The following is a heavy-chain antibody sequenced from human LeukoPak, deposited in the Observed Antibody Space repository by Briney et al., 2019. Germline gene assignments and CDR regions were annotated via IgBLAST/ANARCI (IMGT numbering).Heavy chain of an antibody. V-gene: IGHV3-48*04. CDR1: GFTFSSYS. Sequence: GGSLRLSCAASGFTFSSYSMNWVRQAPRKGLEWVSYISSSSSTIYYADSVKGRFTISRDNAKNSLYLQMNSLRAEDTAVYYCAILGVSTNYYYYMDVWGKGTTVTVSS. CDR2: ISSSSSTI. CDR3: AILGVSTNYYYYMDV. J-gene: IGHJ6*03. D-gene: IGHD2-8*01.